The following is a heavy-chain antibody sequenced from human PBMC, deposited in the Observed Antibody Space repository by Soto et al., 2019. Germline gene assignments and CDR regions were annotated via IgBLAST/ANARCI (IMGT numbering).Heavy chain of an antibody. J-gene: IGHJ2*01. CDR3: ARPLWKDDSNWGYFDL. V-gene: IGHV3-30-3*01. Sequence: QVQLVESGGGVVQPGRSLRLSCAASGFTFSSYAMHWVRQAPGKGLEWVAVISYDGSNKYYADSVKGRFTLSRDNSKNALYLQMNSLRAEDTAVYYSARPLWKDDSNWGYFDLWGRGTLVTVSS. D-gene: IGHD1-1*01. CDR2: ISYDGSNK. CDR1: GFTFSSYA.